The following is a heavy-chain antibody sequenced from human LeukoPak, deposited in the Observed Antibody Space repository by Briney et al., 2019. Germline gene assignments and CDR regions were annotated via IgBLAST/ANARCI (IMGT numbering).Heavy chain of an antibody. V-gene: IGHV3-53*03. CDR1: GFTVSSNF. CDR2: IYSGGST. CDR3: ANGGYDLGGYVDY. D-gene: IGHD5-12*01. Sequence: PSGGSLRLSCEASGFTVSSNFMGWVRQTPEKGLEWVSLIYSGGSTYYADSVKGRFTISRDNSKNTLYLQMNSLRAEDTAVYYCANGGYDLGGYVDYWGQGTLVTVSS. J-gene: IGHJ4*02.